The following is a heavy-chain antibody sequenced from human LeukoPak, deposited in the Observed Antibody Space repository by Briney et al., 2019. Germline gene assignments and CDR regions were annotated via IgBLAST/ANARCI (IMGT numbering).Heavy chain of an antibody. V-gene: IGHV3-23*01. J-gene: IGHJ5*02. Sequence: GGSLRLSCAASGFTFSSYWMSWVRQAPGKGLEWVSAISGSGGSTYYADSVKGRFTISRDNSKNTLYLQMNSLRAEDTAVYYCAKGWYSGSYGWIDPWGQGTLVTVSS. CDR2: ISGSGGST. CDR3: AKGWYSGSYGWIDP. CDR1: GFTFSSYW. D-gene: IGHD1-26*01.